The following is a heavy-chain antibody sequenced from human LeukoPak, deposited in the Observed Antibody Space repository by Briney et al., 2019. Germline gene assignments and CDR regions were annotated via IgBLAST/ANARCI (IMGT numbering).Heavy chain of an antibody. CDR3: ARDRERIVVVTNYNGMNV. CDR2: ISSSSSTI. V-gene: IGHV3-48*02. Sequence: PGGSLRLSCAASGFSFSSYSMNWVRQAPGKGLEWVSYISSSSSTIYYADSLKGRFTISRENAKNTLYLQMNSLRDEDTDVYYCARDRERIVVVTNYNGMNVWGQGTTVTVSS. CDR1: GFSFSSYS. J-gene: IGHJ6*02. D-gene: IGHD2-21*02.